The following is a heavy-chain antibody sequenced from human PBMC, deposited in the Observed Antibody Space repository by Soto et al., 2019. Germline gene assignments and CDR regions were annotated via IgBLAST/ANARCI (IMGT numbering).Heavy chain of an antibody. CDR3: ATESGSTYGYFDY. V-gene: IGHV4-34*03. D-gene: IGHD5-18*01. Sequence: SETRCLTGAVYGGSFSGYYWSWIRHPPGKGLEWIGYIANSGSTVYNPSLKTRLSMSVDRSKNQFTLRLTSATAADTAVYFCATESGSTYGYFDYWGQGTQVTVSS. J-gene: IGHJ4*02. CDR1: GGSFSGYY. CDR2: IANSGST.